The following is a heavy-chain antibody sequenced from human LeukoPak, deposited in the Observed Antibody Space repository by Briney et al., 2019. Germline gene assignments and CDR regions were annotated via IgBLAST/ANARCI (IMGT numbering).Heavy chain of an antibody. D-gene: IGHD6-19*01. J-gene: IGHJ6*02. V-gene: IGHV3-30-3*01. CDR2: ISYDGSNK. Sequence: GGSLRLSCAASGFTFSSYAMHWVRQAPGKGLEWVAVISYDGSNKYYADSVKGRFTISRDNAKNSLYLQMNSLRAEDTAVYYCASGLIAVADYPYYYYGMDVWGQGTTVTVSS. CDR1: GFTFSSYA. CDR3: ASGLIAVADYPYYYYGMDV.